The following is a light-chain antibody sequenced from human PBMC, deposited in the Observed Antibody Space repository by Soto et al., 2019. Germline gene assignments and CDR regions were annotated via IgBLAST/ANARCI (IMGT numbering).Light chain of an antibody. CDR1: QSVLHRSNNKLH. V-gene: IGKV4-1*01. Sequence: DIVMTQSPDSLAVSVCERATINCKSSQSVLHRSNNKLHLAWYRQKPGQPPKLLIYWASTRESGVPERFSGSGSGTDFTLTISSLQAEDVEVYYCQQYGSSPITFGQGTRLEIK. CDR2: WAS. CDR3: QQYGSSPIT. J-gene: IGKJ5*01.